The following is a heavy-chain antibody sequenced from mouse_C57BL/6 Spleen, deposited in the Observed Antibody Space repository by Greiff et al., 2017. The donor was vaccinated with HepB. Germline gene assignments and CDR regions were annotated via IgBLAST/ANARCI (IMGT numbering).Heavy chain of an antibody. J-gene: IGHJ4*01. CDR1: GFTFSDYG. D-gene: IGHD1-1*01. CDR2: ISSGSSTI. V-gene: IGHV5-17*01. CDR3: ARPLYYGSSYGDAMDY. Sequence: EVQLVESGGGLVKPGGSLKLSCAASGFTFSDYGMHWVRQAPEKGLEWVAYISSGSSTIYYADTVKGRFTISRDNAKNTLFLQMTSLRSEDTAMYYCARPLYYGSSYGDAMDYWGQGTSVTVSS.